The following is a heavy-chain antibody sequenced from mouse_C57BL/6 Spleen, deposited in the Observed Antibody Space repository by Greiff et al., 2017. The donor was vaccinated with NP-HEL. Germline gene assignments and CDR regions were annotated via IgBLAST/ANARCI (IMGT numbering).Heavy chain of an antibody. D-gene: IGHD1-1*01. CDR2: IHPNSGST. CDR1: GYTFTSYW. CDR3: AWDYYGSSYPWYFDV. J-gene: IGHJ1*03. Sequence: QVQLQQPGAELVKPGASVTLSCKASGYTFTSYWMHWVKQRPGQGLEWIGMIHPNSGSTNYNAKFKSKATLTVDKSSSTAYMQLSSLTSEDSAVYYGAWDYYGSSYPWYFDVRCTGTTVTFSS. V-gene: IGHV1-64*01.